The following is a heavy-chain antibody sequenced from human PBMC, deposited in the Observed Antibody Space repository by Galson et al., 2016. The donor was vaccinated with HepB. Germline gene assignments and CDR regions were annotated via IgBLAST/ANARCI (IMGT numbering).Heavy chain of an antibody. CDR1: GFRLTIYG. CDR3: AKVSSPYSYGRPPDY. J-gene: IGHJ4*02. CDR2: TSHDGGKK. V-gene: IGHV3-30*18. D-gene: IGHD5-18*01. Sequence: SLRLSCAASGFRLTIYGMHWVRQTPGRGLEWVAVTSHDGGKKFYADSVRGRFTISRDVSTNTLNLQMNSLRPEDTAVYYCAKVSSPYSYGRPPDYWGQGTLVTVSS.